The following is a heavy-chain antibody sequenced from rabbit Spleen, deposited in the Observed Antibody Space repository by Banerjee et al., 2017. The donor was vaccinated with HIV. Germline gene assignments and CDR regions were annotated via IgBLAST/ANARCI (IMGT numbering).Heavy chain of an antibody. Sequence: QEQLKETGGGLVQPGGSLTLSCKASGIDISSYAISWVRQAPGKGLEWIACINAVTGKAVYASWAKGRSTFSRTSSTTVTLQMTSLTAADTAAYFCARDLTGIIGWNFYLWGQGTLVTVS. D-gene: IGHD1-1*01. CDR2: INAVTGKA. CDR3: ARDLTGIIGWNFYL. J-gene: IGHJ6*01. CDR1: GIDISSYA. V-gene: IGHV1S45*01.